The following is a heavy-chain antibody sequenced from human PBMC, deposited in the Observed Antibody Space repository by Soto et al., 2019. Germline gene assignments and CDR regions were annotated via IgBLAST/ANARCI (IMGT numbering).Heavy chain of an antibody. D-gene: IGHD4-17*01. V-gene: IGHV4-59*01. J-gene: IGHJ4*02. CDR2: IYYSGST. Sequence: SETLSLTCTVAGVSISSYYWSWIRQPPGRGLEWIGYIYYSGSTNYNPSLRSRVSISVDTSKNQFSLKLSSVTAADTAVYYCASTLDYGDYVYFDYWGQGTLVTVSS. CDR3: ASTLDYGDYVYFDY. CDR1: GVSISSYY.